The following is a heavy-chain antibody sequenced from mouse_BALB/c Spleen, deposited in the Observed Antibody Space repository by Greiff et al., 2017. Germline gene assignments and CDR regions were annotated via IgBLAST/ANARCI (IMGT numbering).Heavy chain of an antibody. CDR1: GYTFTSYW. CDR2: INPSNGRT. V-gene: IGHV1S81*02. CDR3: ARWGTTVVGYFDY. Sequence: QVQLQQPGAELVKPGASVKLSCKASGYTFTSYWMHWVKQRPGQGLEWIGEINPSNGRTNYNEKFKSKATLTVDKSSSTAYMQLSSLTSEDSAVYYCARWGTTVVGYFDYWGQGTTLTVSS. J-gene: IGHJ2*01. D-gene: IGHD1-1*01.